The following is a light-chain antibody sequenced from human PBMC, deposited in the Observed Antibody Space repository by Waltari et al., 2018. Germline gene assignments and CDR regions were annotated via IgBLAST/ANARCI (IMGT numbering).Light chain of an antibody. CDR1: QSVSRSY. Sequence: EIVLTQSPGTLSLSPGERATLSCRASQSVSRSYLAWYQQKPGQAPRVLIYATSTRATDIPDRLSGSGSGTDFTLTISRLEPEDFAVYYCQQYDSSFSTYTFGQGTKLEIK. J-gene: IGKJ2*01. CDR2: ATS. CDR3: QQYDSSFSTYT. V-gene: IGKV3-20*01.